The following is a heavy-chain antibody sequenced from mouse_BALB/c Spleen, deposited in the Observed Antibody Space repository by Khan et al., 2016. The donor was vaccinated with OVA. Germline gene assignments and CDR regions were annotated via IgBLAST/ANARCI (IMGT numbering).Heavy chain of an antibody. CDR3: ASGGYWYFDV. Sequence: QIQLVQSGPELKKPGETVKISCKASGYTFTNYGMNWVKQAPGKGLKWMGWINPYTGEPTYADDFKGRFAFSLETSASTAYLQLNNLKNEDTATYCCASGGYWYFDVWGAETTVTVSS. D-gene: IGHD1-1*02. J-gene: IGHJ1*01. CDR2: INPYTGEP. V-gene: IGHV9-3-1*01. CDR1: GYTFTNYG.